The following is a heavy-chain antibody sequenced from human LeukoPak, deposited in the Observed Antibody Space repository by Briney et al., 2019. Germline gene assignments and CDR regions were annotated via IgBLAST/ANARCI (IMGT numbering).Heavy chain of an antibody. Sequence: SETLSLTCTVSGGSISSYYWSWIRQPAGKGLEWIGRIYTSGSTNYNPSLKSRVTVSVDTSKNQFSLKLSSVTAADTAVYYCVVQQWLVRVDWGQGTLVTVSS. CDR1: GGSISSYY. CDR3: VVQQWLVRVD. D-gene: IGHD6-19*01. J-gene: IGHJ4*02. CDR2: IYTSGST. V-gene: IGHV4-4*07.